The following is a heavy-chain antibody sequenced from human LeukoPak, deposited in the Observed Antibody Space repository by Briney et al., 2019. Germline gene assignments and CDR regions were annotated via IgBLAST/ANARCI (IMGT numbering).Heavy chain of an antibody. CDR1: GFTFTSYA. D-gene: IGHD1-7*01. CDR2: INRDGSGP. Sequence: GGSLRLSCATSGFTFTSYAMHWVRQAPGKGLVWVSRINRDGSGPIYADSVKGRFTISRDNAKNTLYLQMNSLRDEDTAVYYCARPTTTLEYWGQGTLVTVSS. CDR3: ARPTTTLEY. J-gene: IGHJ4*02. V-gene: IGHV3-74*01.